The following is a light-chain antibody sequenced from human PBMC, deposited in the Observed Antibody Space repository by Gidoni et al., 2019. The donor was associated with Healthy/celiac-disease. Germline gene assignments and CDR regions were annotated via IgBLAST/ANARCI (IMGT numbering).Light chain of an antibody. Sequence: DIRMTQSPSSLSASVGDRVTITCQASQDISNSLNWYQQKPGKAPKLLIYDASNLETGVPSRFSGSGSGTDFTFTISSLQPEDIATYYCQQYDNLPLTFGGGTKVEIK. CDR3: QQYDNLPLT. J-gene: IGKJ4*01. CDR1: QDISNS. CDR2: DAS. V-gene: IGKV1-33*01.